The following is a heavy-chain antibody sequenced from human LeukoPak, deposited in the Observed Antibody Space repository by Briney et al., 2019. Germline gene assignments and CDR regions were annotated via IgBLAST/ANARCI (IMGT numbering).Heavy chain of an antibody. D-gene: IGHD6-19*01. CDR3: ARATNSGWYNDY. V-gene: IGHV4-59*01. CDR2: IYYSGST. Sequence: SETLSLTCTVSGGSFSNYYWSWVRQPPGKGLEWIGYIYYSGSTSYNPSLKSRVTMSVDTSKNQFSLKLNSVTAADTAVYYCARATNSGWYNDYWGQGTLVTVSS. J-gene: IGHJ4*02. CDR1: GGSFSNYY.